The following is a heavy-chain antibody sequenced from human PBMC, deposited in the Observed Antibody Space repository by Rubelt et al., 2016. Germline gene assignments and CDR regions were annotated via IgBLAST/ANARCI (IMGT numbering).Heavy chain of an antibody. Sequence: QVQLVQSGSELKKPGASVKVSCKASGYTFTSYAMNWVRQAPGQGLEWMGGIIPIFGTANYAQKCQGRVTITADESTSTAYMELSSLRSEDTAVYYCARLSIFEDTAMVMSDYWGQGTLVTVSS. CDR2: IIPIFGTA. D-gene: IGHD5-18*01. CDR1: GYTFTSYA. J-gene: IGHJ4*02. V-gene: IGHV1-69*01. CDR3: ARLSIFEDTAMVMSDY.